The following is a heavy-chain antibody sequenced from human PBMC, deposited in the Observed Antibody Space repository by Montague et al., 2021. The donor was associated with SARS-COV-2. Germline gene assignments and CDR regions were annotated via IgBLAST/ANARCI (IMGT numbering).Heavy chain of an antibody. J-gene: IGHJ4*02. D-gene: IGHD3-3*01. CDR1: GGSIRSYY. CDR2: IYYTGET. V-gene: IGHV4-59*12. CDR3: ARFWSGYVDK. Sequence: SETLSLTCSVSGGSIRSYYWSWIRLPPGKALEWLGYIYYTGETTXNPSLKSRVTISVDTSRSQFSLRLTSVTAADTAVYFCARFWSGYVDKWSQGTLVTVSS.